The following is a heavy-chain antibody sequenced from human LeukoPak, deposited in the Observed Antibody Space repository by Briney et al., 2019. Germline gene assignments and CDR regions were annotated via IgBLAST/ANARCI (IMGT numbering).Heavy chain of an antibody. Sequence: TGGSLRLSCAASGFTFSSYAMRWVRQAPGKGLEWEAVISYDGSNKYYADSVKGRFTISRDNSKNTLYLQMNSLRAEDTAVYYCARVRPAYYYDSSGYPPDYWGQGTLVTVSS. CDR2: ISYDGSNK. J-gene: IGHJ4*02. CDR1: GFTFSSYA. D-gene: IGHD3-22*01. CDR3: ARVRPAYYYDSSGYPPDY. V-gene: IGHV3-30-3*01.